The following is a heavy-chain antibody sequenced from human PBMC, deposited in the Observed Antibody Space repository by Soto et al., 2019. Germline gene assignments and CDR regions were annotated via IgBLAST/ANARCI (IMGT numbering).Heavy chain of an antibody. V-gene: IGHV1-2*02. CDR3: ATSSDWSPLLDY. CDR1: EYTFTGYY. CDR2: INPNGGGT. Sequence: ASVKVSCKASEYTFTGYYLRWVRQAPGQGLEWMGWINPNGGGTIYAQKFQGRLTMTRDTSITTVYMELSRLRSDDTAFYYCATSSDWSPLLDYWGQGTLVTVSS. J-gene: IGHJ4*02. D-gene: IGHD6-19*01.